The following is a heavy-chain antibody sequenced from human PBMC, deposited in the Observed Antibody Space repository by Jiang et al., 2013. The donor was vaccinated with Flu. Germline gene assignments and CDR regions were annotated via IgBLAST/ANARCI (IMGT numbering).Heavy chain of an antibody. V-gene: IGHV2-5*02. CDR2: IYWDDDK. CDR3: AHRPWYSSGWDGEKIYFDY. J-gene: IGHJ4*02. D-gene: IGHD6-19*01. Sequence: KPTQTLTLTCTFSGFSLSTSGVGVGWIRQPPGKALEWLALIYWDDDKRYSPSLKSRLTITKDTSKNQVVLTMTNMDPVDTATYYCAHRPWYSSGWDGEKIYFDYWGQGTLVTVSS. CDR1: GFSLSTSGVG.